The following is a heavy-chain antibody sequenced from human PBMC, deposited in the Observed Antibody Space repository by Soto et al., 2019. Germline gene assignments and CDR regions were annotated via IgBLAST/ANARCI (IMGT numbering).Heavy chain of an antibody. CDR3: AREVAVAGAPGWFDP. Sequence: GGSLRLSCAASGFTFSSYAMHWVRQAPGKGLEWVAVISYDGSNKYYADSVKGRFTISRDNSKNTLYLQMNSLRAEDTAVYYCAREVAVAGAPGWFDPWGQGTLVTVSS. CDR1: GFTFSSYA. J-gene: IGHJ5*02. CDR2: ISYDGSNK. V-gene: IGHV3-30-3*01. D-gene: IGHD6-19*01.